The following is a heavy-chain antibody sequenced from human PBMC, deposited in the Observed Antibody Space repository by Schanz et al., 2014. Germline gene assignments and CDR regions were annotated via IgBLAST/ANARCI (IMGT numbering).Heavy chain of an antibody. CDR3: ARGTDWNLHY. J-gene: IGHJ4*02. CDR1: GFDFNSYS. D-gene: IGHD1-1*01. CDR2: ISSGSSYA. V-gene: IGHV3-48*04. Sequence: EVQLLESGGGLVQPGGSLRLSCEASGFDFNSYSMNWVRQAPGKGLEWVSDISSGSSYANYADSVKGRFTISRDNAKNSLYLQMNSLRAGDTAVYYCARGTDWNLHYWGQGALVAVSS.